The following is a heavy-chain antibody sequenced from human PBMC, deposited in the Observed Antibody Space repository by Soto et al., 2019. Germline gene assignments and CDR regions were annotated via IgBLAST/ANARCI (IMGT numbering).Heavy chain of an antibody. V-gene: IGHV4-39*01. CDR3: ASGYDILTGYPRGDYYGMDV. CDR2: IYYSGST. D-gene: IGHD3-9*01. Sequence: LSLTCTVSGGSISSSSYYWGWIRQPPGKGLEWIGSIYYSGSTYYNPSLKSRVTISVDTSKNQFSLKLSSVTAADTAVYYCASGYDILTGYPRGDYYGMDVWGQGTTVTVSS. CDR1: GGSISSSSYY. J-gene: IGHJ6*02.